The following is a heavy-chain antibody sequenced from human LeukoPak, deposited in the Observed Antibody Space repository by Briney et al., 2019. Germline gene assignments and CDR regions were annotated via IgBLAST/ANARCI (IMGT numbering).Heavy chain of an antibody. D-gene: IGHD2-15*01. Sequence: GASVKVSCKTSGYTFTTYHIHWVRQAPGQGLEWMGWINPNSGGTNYAQNFQGRVTMTRDTSISTAYIELSSLRSDDTAVYYCARGYCTGGSCSGAWFDPWGQGTLVTVSS. CDR2: INPNSGGT. CDR1: GYTFTTYH. J-gene: IGHJ5*02. V-gene: IGHV1-2*02. CDR3: ARGYCTGGSCSGAWFDP.